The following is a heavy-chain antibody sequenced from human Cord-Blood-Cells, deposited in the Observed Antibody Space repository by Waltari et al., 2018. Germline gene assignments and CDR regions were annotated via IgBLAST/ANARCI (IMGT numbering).Heavy chain of an antibody. CDR1: GFTFSSSG. J-gene: IGHJ4*02. V-gene: IGHV3-30*18. CDR2: ISYDGSNK. CDR3: AKDGGSYYFDY. Sequence: QVQMAGSGGGVVEPGRSLSLPWATSGFTFSSSGLNWRRRAPGKGLEWVAVISYDGSNKDYADSVKGRFTISRDNSKNTLYLQMNSLRAEDTAVYYCAKDGGSYYFDYWGQGTLVTVSS. D-gene: IGHD1-26*01.